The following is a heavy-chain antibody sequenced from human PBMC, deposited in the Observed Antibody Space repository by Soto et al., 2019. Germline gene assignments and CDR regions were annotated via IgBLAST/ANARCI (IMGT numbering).Heavy chain of an antibody. J-gene: IGHJ1*01. V-gene: IGHV3-9*01. Sequence: GGSLRLSCAASGFTFDDYAMHWVRQAPGKGLEWVSGISWTSGSIGYADFVKGRFTISRENAKNSLYLQMNSLRAEDTALYDGEKAPNPSECSGGSCYSGYFQHWGQGTLVTVSS. CDR3: EKAPNPSECSGGSCYSGYFQH. CDR2: ISWTSGSI. CDR1: GFTFDDYA. D-gene: IGHD2-15*01.